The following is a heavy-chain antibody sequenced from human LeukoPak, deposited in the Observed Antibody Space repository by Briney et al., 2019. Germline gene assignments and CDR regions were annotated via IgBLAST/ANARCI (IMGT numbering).Heavy chain of an antibody. CDR3: ARVLSAQEPPAFDY. D-gene: IGHD4/OR15-4a*01. V-gene: IGHV3-7*01. CDR2: IKQDGSEK. J-gene: IGHJ4*02. CDR1: GFTFSSYW. Sequence: GGSLRLSCAASGFTFSSYWMSWVRQAPGKGLEWVANIKQDGSEKYYVDSVKGRFTISRDNAKNSLYLQMNSLRAEDTAVYYCARVLSAQEPPAFDYWGQGTLVTVSS.